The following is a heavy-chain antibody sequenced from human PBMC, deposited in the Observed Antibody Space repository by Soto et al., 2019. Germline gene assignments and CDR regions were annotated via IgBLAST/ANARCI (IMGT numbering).Heavy chain of an antibody. D-gene: IGHD5-12*01. CDR1: GGSVSSGDYF. Sequence: KPSETLSLPCTVSGGSVSSGDYFWSWIRQPPGKGLEWIGYIYDSGSAYYNPSLKSRVTMSVDTSKNQFSLKLRSVTGADTSMYYCDREKGYISGPKNCDSWGQGTLVTVS. CDR3: DREKGYISGPKNCDS. J-gene: IGHJ4*02. V-gene: IGHV4-30-4*01. CDR2: IYDSGSA.